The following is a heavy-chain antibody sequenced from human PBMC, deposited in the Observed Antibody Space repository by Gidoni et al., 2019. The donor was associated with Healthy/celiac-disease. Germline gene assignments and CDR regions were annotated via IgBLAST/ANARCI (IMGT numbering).Heavy chain of an antibody. J-gene: IGHJ4*02. Sequence: QVQLQESGPGLVKPPGTLSLTGAVSGGSISSSNWWSWVRQPPGKGREWIGEIYHSGSTNYNPSLKSRVTISVDKSKNQFSLKLSSVTAADTAVYYCARVGYSGYDSRDYWGQGTLVTVSS. D-gene: IGHD5-12*01. CDR1: GGSISSSNW. V-gene: IGHV4-4*03. CDR2: IYHSGST. CDR3: ARVGYSGYDSRDY.